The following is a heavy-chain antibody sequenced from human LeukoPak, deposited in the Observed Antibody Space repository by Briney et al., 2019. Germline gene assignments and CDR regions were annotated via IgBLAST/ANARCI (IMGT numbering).Heavy chain of an antibody. J-gene: IGHJ4*02. Sequence: SVKVSCKASGGTFRSYAISWVRQAPGQGLEWMGRIIPILGIANYAQKFQGRVTITADKSTSTAYMELSSLRSEDTAVYYCARARRIAVAGTGEYYFDYWGQGTLVTVSS. CDR3: ARARRIAVAGTGEYYFDY. CDR1: GGTFRSYA. CDR2: IIPILGIA. D-gene: IGHD6-19*01. V-gene: IGHV1-69*04.